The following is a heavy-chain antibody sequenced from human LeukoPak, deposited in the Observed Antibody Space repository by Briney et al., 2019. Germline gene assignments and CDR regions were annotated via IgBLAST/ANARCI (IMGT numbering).Heavy chain of an antibody. J-gene: IGHJ4*02. Sequence: SETLSLTCTVSGGSISSYYWSWIRQPPGKGLEWMGYIYYSGSTNYNPSLKSRVTISVDTSKNQFSLKLSSVTAADTAVYYCARERELSFDYWGQGTLVTVSS. D-gene: IGHD1-1*01. CDR2: IYYSGST. V-gene: IGHV4-59*01. CDR3: ARERELSFDY. CDR1: GGSISSYY.